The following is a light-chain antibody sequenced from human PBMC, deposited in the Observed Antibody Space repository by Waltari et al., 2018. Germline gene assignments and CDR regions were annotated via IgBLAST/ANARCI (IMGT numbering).Light chain of an antibody. CDR3: QQSYNTPLT. CDR2: AAS. CDR1: QSITNF. J-gene: IGKJ4*01. Sequence: DIQMTQSPSPLSASVADRVTITCRASQSITNFLNWYQQRPGKAPKLLIYAASILQSGVPSKFSCSGSGTDFTLTISSLQPEDFATYYCQQSYNTPLTFGGGTKVEIK. V-gene: IGKV1-39*01.